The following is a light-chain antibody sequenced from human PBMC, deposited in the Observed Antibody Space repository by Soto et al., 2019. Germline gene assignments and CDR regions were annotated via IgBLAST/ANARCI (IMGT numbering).Light chain of an antibody. J-gene: IGKJ1*01. Sequence: AIQMTQSPSSVSASVGDRVTITCRASQGIRNELGWYQQKPGKAPKLLIYSASSLQSGVPSRFSGSGSGTDFILTISGLQPEDFGNCFCLQDLTYPRTFGQGTKVDIK. CDR3: LQDLTYPRT. CDR1: QGIRNE. V-gene: IGKV1-6*01. CDR2: SAS.